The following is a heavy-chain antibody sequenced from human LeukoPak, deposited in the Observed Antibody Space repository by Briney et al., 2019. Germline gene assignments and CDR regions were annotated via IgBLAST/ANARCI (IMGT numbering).Heavy chain of an antibody. CDR2: MNPKTGYI. V-gene: IGHV1-2*02. J-gene: IGHJ5*02. CDR3: TRDGIMGYQQGYFDP. CDR1: GYTFIDHY. Sequence: ASVKVSCKACGYTFIDHYIHWVRPAPGQGLECMGWMNPKTGYIRYEEKLRGRVAMTRETSITTAYMELSGLNSDDTAMYFCTRDGIMGYQQGYFDPWGEGTLVTVSS. D-gene: IGHD1-26*01.